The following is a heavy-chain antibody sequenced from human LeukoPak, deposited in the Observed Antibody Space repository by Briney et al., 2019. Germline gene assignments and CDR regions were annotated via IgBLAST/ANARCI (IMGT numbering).Heavy chain of an antibody. Sequence: GGSLRLSCAASGFTFSSYGMHWVRQAPGKGLEWVTFIRYDESRIFYADSVKGRFTISTHNSKNTLYLQMNSLRAEDTAVYYCAKDQKWLRPYHFDYWGQGTLVTVSS. CDR2: IRYDESRI. CDR3: AKDQKWLRPYHFDY. CDR1: GFTFSSYG. V-gene: IGHV3-30*02. J-gene: IGHJ4*02. D-gene: IGHD5-12*01.